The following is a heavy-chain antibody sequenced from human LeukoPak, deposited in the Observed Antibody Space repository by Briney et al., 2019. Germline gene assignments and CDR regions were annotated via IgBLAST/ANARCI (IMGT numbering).Heavy chain of an antibody. CDR1: GYSFTSYW. CDR3: ARLLRGSSRGYYYYMDV. V-gene: IGHV5-51*01. Sequence: GESLKISCKGSGYSFTSYWIGWVRQMPGKGLEWMGIIYPGDSDTRYSPSFQGQVTISADKSISTAYLQWSSLKASDTAMYYCARLLRGSSRGYYYYMDVWGKGTTVTVSS. CDR2: IYPGDSDT. J-gene: IGHJ6*03. D-gene: IGHD6-6*01.